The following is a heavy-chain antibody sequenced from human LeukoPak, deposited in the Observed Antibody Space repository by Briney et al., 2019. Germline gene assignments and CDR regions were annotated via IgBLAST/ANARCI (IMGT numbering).Heavy chain of an antibody. V-gene: IGHV3-7*05. CDR3: ATGGGGVDY. D-gene: IGHD6-13*01. CDR2: INQDGSEK. J-gene: IGHJ4*02. CDR1: GFTFSSHW. Sequence: GGSLRLSCAASGFTFSSHWMSWLRQAPGKGLEWVANINQDGSEKYYVDPVKGRSTISRDNAKNSLYLQLNSLRAEDTALYYCATGGGGVDYWGQGTLVTVSS.